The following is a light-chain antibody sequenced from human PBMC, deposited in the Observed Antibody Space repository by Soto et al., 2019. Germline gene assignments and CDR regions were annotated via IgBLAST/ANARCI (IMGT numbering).Light chain of an antibody. J-gene: IGKJ5*01. Sequence: EIVLTQSPATLSLSPGERATLSCGASQSVRTVLAWYQQKPGQAPRLLIYDASTRATGVPARFSGSGSGTDFTLTISNIESEDVAVYYCQQCTDWPTITFGQGTRLDIK. V-gene: IGKV3-11*01. CDR1: QSVRTV. CDR2: DAS. CDR3: QQCTDWPTIT.